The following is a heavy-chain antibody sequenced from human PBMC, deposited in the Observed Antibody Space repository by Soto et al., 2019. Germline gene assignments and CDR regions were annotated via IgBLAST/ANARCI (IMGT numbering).Heavy chain of an antibody. CDR3: ARDYYKYYDSSGYYRSPAY. Sequence: GGSLRLSCAASGFTFSSYAMHWVRQAPGKGLEWVALISYDGSDKDYADSVRGRFTISRDNSRNTLFLQMNSLRAEDTAVYYCARDYYKYYDSSGYYRSPAYWGQGTLVTVSS. V-gene: IGHV3-30-3*01. D-gene: IGHD3-22*01. CDR2: ISYDGSDK. J-gene: IGHJ4*02. CDR1: GFTFSSYA.